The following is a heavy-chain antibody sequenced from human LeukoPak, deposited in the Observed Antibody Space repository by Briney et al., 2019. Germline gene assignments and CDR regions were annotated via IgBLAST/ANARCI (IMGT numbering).Heavy chain of an antibody. CDR3: TRVTYYYDNSGYFHFDS. V-gene: IGHV3-49*04. CDR2: IRRKAHGGTT. CDR1: GFTFGDYA. D-gene: IGHD3-22*01. Sequence: GGSLRLSCTTSGFTFGDYAMSWVRQAPGKGLDGVSFIRRKAHGGTTEYAASVKGRFSSSRDDSKSIAYLQMNSLKPEDTAVYFCTRVTYYYDNSGYFHFDSWGQGSLVTVSS. J-gene: IGHJ4*02.